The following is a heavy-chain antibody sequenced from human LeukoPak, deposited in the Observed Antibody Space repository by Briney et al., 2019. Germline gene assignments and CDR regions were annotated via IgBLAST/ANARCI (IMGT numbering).Heavy chain of an antibody. V-gene: IGHV3-30*03. CDR1: GFTFSSYG. CDR3: ARGVPTGYYTSCYDY. D-gene: IGHD3/OR15-3a*01. Sequence: PGRSLRLSCAASGFTFSSYGMHWVRQAPGKGLEWVAVISYDGSNKYYADSVKGRFTISRDNAKNSLYLQMNSLRAEDTAVYYCARGVPTGYYTSCYDYWGQGTLVTVSS. J-gene: IGHJ4*02. CDR2: ISYDGSNK.